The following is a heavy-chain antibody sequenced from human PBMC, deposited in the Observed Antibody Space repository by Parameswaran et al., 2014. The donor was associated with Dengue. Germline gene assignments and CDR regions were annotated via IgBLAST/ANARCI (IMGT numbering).Heavy chain of an antibody. CDR2: IYYSGST. CDR3: ARVANSNYDFSARFDP. D-gene: IGHD3-3*01. J-gene: IGHJ5*02. V-gene: IGHV4-31*03. CDR1: GGSISSGGYY. Sequence: SETLSLTCTVSGGSISSGGYYWSWIRQHPGKGLEWIGYIYYSGSTYYNPSLKSRVTISVDTSKNQFSLKLSSVTAADTAVYYCARVANSNYDFSARFDPWGQGTLVTVSS.